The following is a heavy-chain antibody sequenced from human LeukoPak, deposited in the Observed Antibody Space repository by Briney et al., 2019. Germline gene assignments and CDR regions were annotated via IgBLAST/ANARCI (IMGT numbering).Heavy chain of an antibody. CDR1: GGSFSGYY. Sequence: PSETLSLTCAVYGGSFSGYYWSWIRQPPGKGLEWIGEINHSGSTNYNPSLKSRVTISVDTSKNQFSLKLSSVTAADTAVYYCAVGPISSSWYYFDYWGQGTLVTVSS. CDR2: INHSGST. D-gene: IGHD6-13*01. CDR3: AVGPISSSWYYFDY. V-gene: IGHV4-34*01. J-gene: IGHJ4*02.